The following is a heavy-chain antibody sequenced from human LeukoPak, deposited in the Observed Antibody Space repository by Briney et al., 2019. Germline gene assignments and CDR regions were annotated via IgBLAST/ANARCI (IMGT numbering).Heavy chain of an antibody. J-gene: IGHJ6*02. V-gene: IGHV3-33*08. Sequence: GRSLRLSCAASGFTFSSYGMHWVRQAPGKGLEWVAVIWYDGSNKYYADSVKGRFTISRDNSKNTLYLQMNSLRAEDTAVYYCARRSSWFPYYYGMDVWGQGTTVTVSS. CDR3: ARRSSWFPYYYGMDV. CDR2: IWYDGSNK. CDR1: GFTFSSYG. D-gene: IGHD6-13*01.